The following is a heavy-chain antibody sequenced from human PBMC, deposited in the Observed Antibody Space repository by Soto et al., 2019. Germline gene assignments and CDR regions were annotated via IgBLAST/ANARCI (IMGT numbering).Heavy chain of an antibody. Sequence: ASVKVSCKASGGTFSSYAISWVRQAPGQGLEWMGGIIPIFGTANYAQKFQGRVTITADESTRTAYMELSSLRCEDTAVYYCARPGAGVPTDYYYGMDVWGQGTTVTVSS. D-gene: IGHD6-13*01. CDR1: GGTFSSYA. J-gene: IGHJ6*02. CDR2: IIPIFGTA. CDR3: ARPGAGVPTDYYYGMDV. V-gene: IGHV1-69*13.